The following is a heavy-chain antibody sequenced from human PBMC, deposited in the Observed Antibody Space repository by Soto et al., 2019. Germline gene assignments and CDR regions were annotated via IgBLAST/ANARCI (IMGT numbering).Heavy chain of an antibody. CDR2: ISSSSSYI. CDR1: GFTFSSYS. V-gene: IGHV3-21*01. Sequence: GVLRLSCAASGFTFSSYSMNWVRQAPGKGLEWVSSISSSSSYIYYADSVKGRFTISRDNAKNSLYLQMNSLRAEDTAVYYCARDHMITFGGVHIRQYYFDYWGQGTLVTVSS. D-gene: IGHD3-16*01. CDR3: ARDHMITFGGVHIRQYYFDY. J-gene: IGHJ4*02.